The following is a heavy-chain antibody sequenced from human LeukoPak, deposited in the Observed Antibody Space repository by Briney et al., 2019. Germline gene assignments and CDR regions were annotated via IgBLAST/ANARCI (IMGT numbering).Heavy chain of an antibody. CDR1: GGSISSYY. Sequence: SETLSLTCTVSGGSISSYYWSWIRQPAGKGLEWIGRIYTSGSTNYNPSLKSRVTISVDTSKNQFSLKLSSVTAADTAVYYCARGSSMVVTATHPWAFDIWGQGTMVTVSS. CDR3: ARGSSMVVTATHPWAFDI. J-gene: IGHJ3*02. D-gene: IGHD2-21*02. CDR2: IYTSGST. V-gene: IGHV4-4*07.